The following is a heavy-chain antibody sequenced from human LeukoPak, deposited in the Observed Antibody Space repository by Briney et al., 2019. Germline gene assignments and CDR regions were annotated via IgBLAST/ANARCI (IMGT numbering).Heavy chain of an antibody. J-gene: IGHJ3*02. D-gene: IGHD3-22*01. CDR2: INPNIGGT. Sequence: ASVKVSCKASGYTFTGYYMHWVRQAPGQGLEWMGWINPNIGGTNYAQKFQGKVTMTRDTSISTAYMELSRLRSDDTAVYYCARDKFDYDSSGYYYVISASDIWGQGTMVTVSS. V-gene: IGHV1-2*02. CDR1: GYTFTGYY. CDR3: ARDKFDYDSSGYYYVISASDI.